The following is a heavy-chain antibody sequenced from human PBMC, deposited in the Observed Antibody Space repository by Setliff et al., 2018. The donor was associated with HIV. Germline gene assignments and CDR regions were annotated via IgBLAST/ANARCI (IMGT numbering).Heavy chain of an antibody. CDR2: IYYSGST. CDR1: GGSISSYY. J-gene: IGHJ3*02. D-gene: IGHD6-19*01. Sequence: TLSLTCTVSGGSISSYYWSWIRQPPGKGLEWIGYIYYSGSTNYNPSLKCRVTISVYTSKNQFSLKLSSVTAADTAVYYCARGPRGIAVAGDAFDIWGQGTMVTVSS. V-gene: IGHV4-59*01. CDR3: ARGPRGIAVAGDAFDI.